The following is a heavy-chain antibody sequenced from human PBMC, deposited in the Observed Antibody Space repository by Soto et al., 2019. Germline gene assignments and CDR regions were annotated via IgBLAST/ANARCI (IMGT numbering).Heavy chain of an antibody. J-gene: IGHJ6*02. D-gene: IGHD3-22*01. CDR3: ASLPVDYYDSSGYRRRGLRGYGEYYYYGMDV. Sequence: KPSENLSLTCAVYGGSFSGYYWSWIRQPPGKGLEWIGEINHSGSTNYNPSLKSRVTISVDTSKNQFSLKLSSVTAADTAVYYCASLPVDYYDSSGYRRRGLRGYGEYYYYGMDVWGQGTTVIVSS. V-gene: IGHV4-34*01. CDR1: GGSFSGYY. CDR2: INHSGST.